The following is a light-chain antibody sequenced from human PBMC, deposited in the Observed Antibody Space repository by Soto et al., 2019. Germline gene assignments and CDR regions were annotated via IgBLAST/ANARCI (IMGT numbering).Light chain of an antibody. CDR2: DVS. CDR3: CSYAGRYTYI. Sequence: LTQPRSVSGSPGQSVTISCTGTRRDIGAYNYVSWYQQHPGKAPKLMIYDVSKRPSGVPDRFSGSKSGNTASLTISGLQAEDEADYYCCSYAGRYTYIFGTGTKV. V-gene: IGLV2-11*01. CDR1: RRDIGAYNY. J-gene: IGLJ1*01.